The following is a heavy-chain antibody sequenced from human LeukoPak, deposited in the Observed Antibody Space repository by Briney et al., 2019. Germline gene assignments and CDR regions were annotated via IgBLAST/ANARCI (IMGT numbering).Heavy chain of an antibody. V-gene: IGHV3-43*02. Sequence: GGSLRLSCAASGFTFDDYGMSWVRQAPGKGLEWVSLISGDGGSTYYADSVKGRFTVSRDTSKTSLYLQMNSLRTEDTAFYYCAKAVYSSAWSDLDYWGQGTLVTVSS. CDR3: AKAVYSSAWSDLDY. CDR2: ISGDGGST. J-gene: IGHJ4*02. D-gene: IGHD6-19*01. CDR1: GFTFDDYG.